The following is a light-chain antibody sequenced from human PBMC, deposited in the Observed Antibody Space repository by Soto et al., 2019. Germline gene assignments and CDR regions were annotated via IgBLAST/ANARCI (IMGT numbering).Light chain of an antibody. CDR1: SSDVGGYNY. V-gene: IGLV2-11*01. CDR2: DVS. CDR3: WSYAGSDV. Sequence: QSVLTQSRSVSGSPGQSVTLSCPGPSSDVGGYNYVSWYQQHPGKAPKLMIYDVSKRPSGVPDRFSGSKSGNAASLTSSGLQAEDEADYYCWSYAGSDVFGTGTKGNV. J-gene: IGLJ1*01.